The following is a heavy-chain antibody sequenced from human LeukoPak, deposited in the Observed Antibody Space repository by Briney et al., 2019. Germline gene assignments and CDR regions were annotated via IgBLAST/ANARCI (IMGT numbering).Heavy chain of an antibody. Sequence: GGSLRLSCAASGFTFSTHWMTWVRQAPGKGLEWVANIKQGGSEKYYVDSVKGRFTISRDNAKNSLFLQMNSLRAEDTDVYYCAALDPVRSRWVLGYFDFWGQGTLVTVSS. CDR3: AALDPVRSRWVLGYFDF. D-gene: IGHD6-13*01. J-gene: IGHJ4*02. V-gene: IGHV3-7*01. CDR2: IKQGGSEK. CDR1: GFTFSTHW.